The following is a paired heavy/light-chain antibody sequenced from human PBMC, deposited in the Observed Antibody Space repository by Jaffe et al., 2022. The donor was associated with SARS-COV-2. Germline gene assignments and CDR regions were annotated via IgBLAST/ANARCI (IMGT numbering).Light chain of an antibody. CDR3: QQRYHWPLT. J-gene: IGKJ4*01. CDR1: QSVSFY. Sequence: EIVLTQSPATLSLSPGERATLSCRASQSVSFYLAWYQQKLGQPPRLLIYDASKRATAIPARFSASGSGTDFTLTVSSLEPEDFAVYYCQQRYHWPLTFGGGTRVEIK. V-gene: IGKV3-11*01. CDR2: DAS.
Heavy chain of an antibody. CDR2: ITSGITTR. Sequence: EVRLVESGGGLVQPGGSLRLSCTASGFTFVNFNMNWVRQAPGKGLEWVAFITSGITTRQYADSVKGRFTISRDNVKKTLYLQMSSLRAEDTAVYYCTTEAFDDWGQGTLVTVSS. CDR3: TTEAFDD. CDR1: GFTFVNFN. V-gene: IGHV3-48*01. J-gene: IGHJ4*02.